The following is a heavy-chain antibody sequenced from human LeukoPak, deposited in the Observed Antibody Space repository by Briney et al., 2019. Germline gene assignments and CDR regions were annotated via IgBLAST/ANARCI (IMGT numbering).Heavy chain of an antibody. CDR2: INPNSGGT. CDR3: AREGYDFWSGCSSGFGCLPEPAEKNNSHSYYYYYMDV. Sequence: GASVKVSCKASGYTFTGYYMHWVRQAPGQGLEWMGWINPNSGGTNYAQTFQGRVTMTRDTSISTAYMELSRLRSDDTAVYYCAREGYDFWSGCSSGFGCLPEPAEKNNSHSYYYYYMDVWGKGTTVTVSS. J-gene: IGHJ6*03. D-gene: IGHD3-3*01. CDR1: GYTFTGYY. V-gene: IGHV1-2*02.